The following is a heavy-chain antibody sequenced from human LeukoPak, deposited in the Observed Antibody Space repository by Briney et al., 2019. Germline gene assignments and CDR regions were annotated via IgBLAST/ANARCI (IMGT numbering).Heavy chain of an antibody. CDR1: GFTFSDLY. J-gene: IGHJ4*02. Sequence: PGGSLRLSCAVSGFTFSDLYLDWVRQAPGKGLEWVGRTKNKVNSYTIVYAASVKGRFTISRDDSKNSLDLQMNSLNTEDTAVYYCTGGEGRRYWGQGTLVTVSS. V-gene: IGHV3-72*01. CDR3: TGGEGRRY. CDR2: TKNKVNSYTI. D-gene: IGHD1-14*01.